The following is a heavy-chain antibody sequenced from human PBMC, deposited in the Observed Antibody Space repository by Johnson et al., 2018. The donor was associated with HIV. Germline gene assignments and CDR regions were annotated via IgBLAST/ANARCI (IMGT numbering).Heavy chain of an antibody. CDR3: ARDHSGSYYPDAFDI. J-gene: IGHJ3*02. Sequence: QVQLVESGGGVVQPGGSLRLSCVASGFIFSSYGMHWVRQAPGKGLEWEAFIRYDGSNKYYAGSVKGRFSISRDNSKNTLYLQMNSLRAEDTALYYCARDHSGSYYPDAFDIWGQGTMVTVSS. CDR1: GFIFSSYG. V-gene: IGHV3-30*02. D-gene: IGHD1-26*01. CDR2: IRYDGSNK.